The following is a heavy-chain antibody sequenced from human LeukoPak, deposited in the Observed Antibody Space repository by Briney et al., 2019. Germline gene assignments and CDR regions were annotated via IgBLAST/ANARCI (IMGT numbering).Heavy chain of an antibody. CDR2: ISGSGGST. CDR1: GFTFSSYA. D-gene: IGHD2-2*01. J-gene: IGHJ4*02. V-gene: IGHV3-23*01. Sequence: GGSLRLSCAASGFTFSSYAMSWVRQAPGKGLEWVSAISGSGGSTYYADSVKGRFIISRDNSKNTLYLQMNSLRAEDTAVYYCATLRPGYCSSTSCPHPYYFDYWGQGTLVTVSS. CDR3: ATLRPGYCSSTSCPHPYYFDY.